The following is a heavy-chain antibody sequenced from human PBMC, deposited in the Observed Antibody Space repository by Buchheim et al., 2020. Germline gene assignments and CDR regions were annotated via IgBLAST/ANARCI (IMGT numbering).Heavy chain of an antibody. V-gene: IGHV4-34*01. CDR1: GGSFSGYY. Sequence: QVQLQQWGAGLLKPSETLSLTCAVYGGSFSGYYWSWIRQPPGKGLEWIGEINHSGSTNYNPSLKSRVTISVDTYKNQLSLKLSSVTAADTAVYYCARVTDIVVVVAATRKYNWFDPWGQGTL. J-gene: IGHJ5*02. D-gene: IGHD2-15*01. CDR2: INHSGST. CDR3: ARVTDIVVVVAATRKYNWFDP.